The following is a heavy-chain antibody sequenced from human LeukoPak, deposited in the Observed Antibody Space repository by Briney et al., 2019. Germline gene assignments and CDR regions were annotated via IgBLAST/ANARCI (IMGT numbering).Heavy chain of an antibody. J-gene: IGHJ4*02. CDR1: GFTFNNFG. CDR2: IEYEGVHK. CDR3: AKDLHGGYSSDY. Sequence: GGSLRLSCAASGFTFNNFGMHWVRQAPGKGLEWVSFIEYEGVHKYYADSVKGRFTISKDNSKATLYLQMNSLRPEDTAVYYCAKDLHGGYSSDYWGQGTLVNVFS. D-gene: IGHD4-23*01. V-gene: IGHV3-30*02.